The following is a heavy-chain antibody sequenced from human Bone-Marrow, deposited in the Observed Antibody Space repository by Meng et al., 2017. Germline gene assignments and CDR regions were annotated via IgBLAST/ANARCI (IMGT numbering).Heavy chain of an antibody. Sequence: QCPLVKRGAEVKKPGASVKVSCKASGYTFTSYGTSWVRQAPGQGLEWMGWISAYNGNTNYAQKLQGRVTMTTDTSTSTAYMELRSLRSDDTAVYYCVKEWELGSFDYWGQGTLVTVSS. V-gene: IGHV1-18*01. CDR2: ISAYNGNT. J-gene: IGHJ4*02. D-gene: IGHD1-26*01. CDR1: GYTFTSYG. CDR3: VKEWELGSFDY.